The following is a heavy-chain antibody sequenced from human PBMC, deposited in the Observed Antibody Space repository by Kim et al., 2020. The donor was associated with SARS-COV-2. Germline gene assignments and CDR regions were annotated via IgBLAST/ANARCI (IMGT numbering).Heavy chain of an antibody. CDR2: ISYDGSNK. D-gene: IGHD3-9*01. Sequence: GGSLRLSCAASGFTFRSYAMHWVRQAPGKGLEWVAVISYDGSNKYYADSVKGRFTISRDNSKNTLYLQMNSLRAEDTAVYYCASVVRYFDWLPDYWGQGTLVTVSS. CDR1: GFTFRSYA. V-gene: IGHV3-30-3*01. J-gene: IGHJ4*02. CDR3: ASVVRYFDWLPDY.